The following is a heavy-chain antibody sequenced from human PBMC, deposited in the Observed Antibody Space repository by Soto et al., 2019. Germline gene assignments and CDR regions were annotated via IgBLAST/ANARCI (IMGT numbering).Heavy chain of an antibody. D-gene: IGHD1-26*01. J-gene: IGHJ4*02. CDR3: ARRYGSAIDY. CDR2: IYYSGST. V-gene: IGHV4-59*08. Sequence: SETLSLTCTVSGGTISSWYWSWIRQPPGKGLEWIGYIYYSGSTNCNPSLKSRVTISVDTSKNQFSLKLSSVTAADTVVYYCARRYGSAIDYWGQGTLVTVSS. CDR1: GGTISSWY.